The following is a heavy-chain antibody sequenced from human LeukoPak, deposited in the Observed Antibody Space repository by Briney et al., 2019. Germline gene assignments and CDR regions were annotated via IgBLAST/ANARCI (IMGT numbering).Heavy chain of an antibody. V-gene: IGHV3-30*18. J-gene: IGHJ6*03. CDR1: GFTFSSYG. Sequence: GGSLRLSCAASGFTFSSYGMHGVRQAPGKGLEWVAVISYDGSNKYYADSVKGRFTISRDNSKNTLYLQMNSLRAEDTAVYYCAKTTNDYYYYMAVGGKGTTVTVSS. CDR2: ISYDGSNK. CDR3: AKTTNDYYYYMAV. D-gene: IGHD1-14*01.